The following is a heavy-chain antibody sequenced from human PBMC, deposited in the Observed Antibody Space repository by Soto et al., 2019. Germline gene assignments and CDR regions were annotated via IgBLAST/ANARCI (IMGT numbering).Heavy chain of an antibody. J-gene: IGHJ2*01. Sequence: QVQLVESGGGVVQPGRSLRLSCAASGFSFNTYDIHWVRQAPGKGLEWVTGISYDGSNSYYADSVKGRFTISRDSSKNMLYLQMTSLRAEDTAVYYCAKPSVAGLYCYFDLWGPGTLVTVSS. V-gene: IGHV3-30*18. CDR3: AKPSVAGLYCYFDL. D-gene: IGHD6-19*01. CDR2: ISYDGSNS. CDR1: GFSFNTYD.